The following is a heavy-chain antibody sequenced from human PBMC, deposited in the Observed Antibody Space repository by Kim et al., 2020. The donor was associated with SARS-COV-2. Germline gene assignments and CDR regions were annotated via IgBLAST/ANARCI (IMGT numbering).Heavy chain of an antibody. V-gene: IGHV4-34*01. D-gene: IGHD2-2*01. CDR3: ARRGYCSSTSCYPGGRWFDP. J-gene: IGHJ5*02. Sequence: RVTISVDTSKNQFSLKLSSVTAADTAVYYCARRGYCSSTSCYPGGRWFDPWGQGTLVTVSS.